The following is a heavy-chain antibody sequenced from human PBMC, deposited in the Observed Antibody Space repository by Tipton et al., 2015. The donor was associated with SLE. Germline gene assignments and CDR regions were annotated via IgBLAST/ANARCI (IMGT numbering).Heavy chain of an antibody. V-gene: IGHV4-31*02. CDR2: IYFSGST. Sequence: LRLSCTVSGGSISSGNYYWSWIRQHPGKGLEWIGYIYFSGSTKYNPSLKSRLTISVDTSKNQLSLRLSSVTAADTAAYYCARSRDKTTDAFDIWGQGTMVTVSS. D-gene: IGHD1/OR15-1a*01. J-gene: IGHJ3*02. CDR3: ARSRDKTTDAFDI. CDR1: GGSISSGNYY.